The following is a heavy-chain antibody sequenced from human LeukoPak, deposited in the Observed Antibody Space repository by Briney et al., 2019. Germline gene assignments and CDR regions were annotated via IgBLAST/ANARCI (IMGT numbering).Heavy chain of an antibody. V-gene: IGHV3-23*01. CDR3: AKDSASLKGADTAMDDAFDI. CDR2: ISGSGGST. CDR1: GFTFSSYA. J-gene: IGHJ3*02. Sequence: GGSLRLSCAASGFTFSSYAMSWVRQAPGKGLEWVSAISGSGGSTYYADSVKGRFTISRDNSKNTLYLQMNSLRAEDTAVYYCAKDSASLKGADTAMDDAFDIWGQGTMVTVSS. D-gene: IGHD5-18*01.